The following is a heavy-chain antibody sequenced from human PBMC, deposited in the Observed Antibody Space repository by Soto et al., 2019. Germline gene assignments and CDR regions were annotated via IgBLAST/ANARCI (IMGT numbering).Heavy chain of an antibody. V-gene: IGHV1-18*01. D-gene: IGHD2-15*01. Sequence: QVQLVQSGAEVKKPGASAKVSCKASGYTFTNYGISWVRQAPGQGLEWMGWIRAYSGDTNYAQKLQGRVTMTTDTSTSTAYMELRSLRSDDTAVYYCARTFIGYCSGGSCHYYFDYWGQGTLDAVSS. J-gene: IGHJ4*02. CDR3: ARTFIGYCSGGSCHYYFDY. CDR2: IRAYSGDT. CDR1: GYTFTNYG.